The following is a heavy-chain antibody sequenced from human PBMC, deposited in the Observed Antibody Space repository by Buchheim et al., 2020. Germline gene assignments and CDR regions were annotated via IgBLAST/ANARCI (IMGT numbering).Heavy chain of an antibody. J-gene: IGHJ4*02. V-gene: IGHV3-23*01. CDR2: ISGSGGRT. CDR1: GFTFSTYT. D-gene: IGHD3-16*01. Sequence: EVQLLESGGGLIQPGGSLRLSCAASGFTFSTYTMTWVRQAPGKGLEWVSTISGSGGRTYYADSVKGRFTISRDTSKTTLYLQLNSLRAGDTAVYYCSAKVTDDYDYWGQGIL. CDR3: SAKVTDDYDY.